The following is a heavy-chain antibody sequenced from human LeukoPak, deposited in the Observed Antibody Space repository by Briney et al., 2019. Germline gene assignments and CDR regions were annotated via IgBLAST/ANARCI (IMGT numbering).Heavy chain of an antibody. CDR2: ISVSCAKT. CDR3: PKDSAL. D-gene: IGHD3-10*01. J-gene: IGHJ4*02. Sequence: GGSPRLSCAASGFTFSNYDMRWVRQAPGKGLEWVSSISVSCAKTYYADSVKGRFTISRDNSKNTLDLHMSNLRAEDTAVYYCPKDSALWGQGALVTVSS. CDR1: GFTFSNYD. V-gene: IGHV3-23*01.